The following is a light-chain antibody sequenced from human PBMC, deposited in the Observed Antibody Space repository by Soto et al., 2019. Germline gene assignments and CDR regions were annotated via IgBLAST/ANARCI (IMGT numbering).Light chain of an antibody. Sequence: QSALTQPASVSGSPGQSITISCTGTSSDVGVYNYISWFQQHPGKAPKLMIYEVSDRPSGVSNRFSGSKSGNTASLTISGLQAEGEADYYCSSYSSISTHVFGTGTKVTVL. CDR3: SSYSSISTHV. V-gene: IGLV2-14*01. J-gene: IGLJ1*01. CDR2: EVS. CDR1: SSDVGVYNY.